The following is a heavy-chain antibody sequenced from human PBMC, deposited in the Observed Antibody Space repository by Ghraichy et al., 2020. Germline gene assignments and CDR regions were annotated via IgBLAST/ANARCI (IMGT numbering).Heavy chain of an antibody. CDR1: GGSFSGYY. V-gene: IGHV4-34*01. CDR2: INHSGST. Sequence: SETLSLTCAVYGGSFSGYYWSWIRQPPGKGLEWIGEINHSGSTNYNPSLKSRVTISVDTSKNQFSLKLSSVTAANTAVYYCARGHYSNYMFDDWGQETLATVS. CDR3: ARGHYSNYMFDD. D-gene: IGHD4-11*01. J-gene: IGHJ4*02.